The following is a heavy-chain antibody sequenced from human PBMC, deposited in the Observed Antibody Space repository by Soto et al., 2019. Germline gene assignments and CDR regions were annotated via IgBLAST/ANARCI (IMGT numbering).Heavy chain of an antibody. D-gene: IGHD3-16*01. Sequence: GGSLSLSCSASGLTFQNHAMSWVRQAPGKGLEWVSVVSGNSRSTYYADSVRGRFTISRDNSKNTLYLQMNSLRAEDTAVYYCARDPRVAARSYYFDYWGHGARVSVSS. CDR3: ARDPRVAARSYYFDY. J-gene: IGHJ4*01. CDR1: GLTFQNHA. CDR2: VSGNSRST. V-gene: IGHV3-23*01.